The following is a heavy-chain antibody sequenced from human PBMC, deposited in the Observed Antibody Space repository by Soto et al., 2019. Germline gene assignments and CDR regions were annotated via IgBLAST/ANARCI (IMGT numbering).Heavy chain of an antibody. Sequence: GGSLRLSCAASGFTFSSYGMHWVRQAPGKGLEWVAVIWHDGSNKYYADSVKGRFTISRDNSKNTLYLQMNSLKTEDTVVYYCTTLNVGFCSGGSCYHDYYYGMDVWGQGTTVTVSS. J-gene: IGHJ6*02. V-gene: IGHV3-33*01. CDR1: GFTFSSYG. D-gene: IGHD2-15*01. CDR2: IWHDGSNK. CDR3: TTLNVGFCSGGSCYHDYYYGMDV.